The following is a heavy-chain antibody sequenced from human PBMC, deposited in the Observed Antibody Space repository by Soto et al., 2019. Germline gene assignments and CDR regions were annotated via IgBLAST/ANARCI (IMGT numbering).Heavy chain of an antibody. CDR1: GDTFTDYY. J-gene: IGHJ4*02. Sequence: QVQLMQSGAEVKKPGASVKVSCKASGDTFTDYYIHWVRQAPGQGLEWMGTVNPSGGHTTYAQHFLGRVPMTRYTPTSTRYMELTSLTSDDTAIYYCARGGHVVVVTAALDYWGQGTLVTVSS. D-gene: IGHD2-21*02. V-gene: IGHV1-46*01. CDR2: VNPSGGHT. CDR3: ARGGHVVVVTAALDY.